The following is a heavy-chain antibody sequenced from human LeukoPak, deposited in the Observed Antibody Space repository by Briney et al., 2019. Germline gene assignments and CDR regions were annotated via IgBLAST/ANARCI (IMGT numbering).Heavy chain of an antibody. CDR3: AKDKRFGEFSFDY. CDR1: GFTFNTYG. D-gene: IGHD3-10*01. J-gene: IGHJ4*02. CDR2: ISGSGGST. Sequence: GGTLRLSCAASGFTFNTYGMSWVRQAPGKGLEWVSGISGSGGSTYYADSVKGRFTISRDNSKNTLYLQMNSLRAEDTAVYYCAKDKRFGEFSFDYWGQGTLVTVSS. V-gene: IGHV3-23*01.